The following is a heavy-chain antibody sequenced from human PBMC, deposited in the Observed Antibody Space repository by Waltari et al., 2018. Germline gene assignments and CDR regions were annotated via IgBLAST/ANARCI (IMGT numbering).Heavy chain of an antibody. CDR3: ALGGPEGEYSGYDYFDY. Sequence: EVQLVESGGGLVQPGGSLRLSCAASGFTFSSYSMNWVRQAPGKGLEWVSYISSSSSTIYYADSVKGRFTISRDNAKNSLYLQMNSLRAEDTAVYYCALGGPEGEYSGYDYFDYWGQGTLVTVSS. D-gene: IGHD5-12*01. V-gene: IGHV3-48*04. CDR2: ISSSSSTI. J-gene: IGHJ4*02. CDR1: GFTFSSYS.